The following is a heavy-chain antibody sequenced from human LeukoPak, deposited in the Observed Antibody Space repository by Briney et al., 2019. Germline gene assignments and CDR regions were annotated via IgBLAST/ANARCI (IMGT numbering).Heavy chain of an antibody. D-gene: IGHD2-15*01. CDR3: AKEATGVVAATSDWFDP. Sequence: PGGSLRLSCAASGFTFSSYDMYWVRQAPGKGLDWVAFVRYDGSQKYYADSVKGRFTISRDNSKNTLYLQMNSLRAEDTAVYYCAKEATGVVAATSDWFDPWGQGTLVTVSS. CDR2: VRYDGSQK. CDR1: GFTFSSYD. V-gene: IGHV3-30*02. J-gene: IGHJ5*02.